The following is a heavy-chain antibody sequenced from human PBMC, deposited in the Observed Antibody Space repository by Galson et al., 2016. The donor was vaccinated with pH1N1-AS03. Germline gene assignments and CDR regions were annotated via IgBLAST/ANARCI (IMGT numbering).Heavy chain of an antibody. J-gene: IGHJ3*02. CDR2: IYDSGRS. CDR1: GGSISSGGNY. CDR3: SRGGVMVPTNLEAFDI. Sequence: TLSLTCSVSGGSISSGGNYWTWIRQHPGKGLEWIGYIYDSGRSYYNPSLKSRLTLSVDTSKNQLSLKLRSVTAADTAVYYCSRGGVMVPTNLEAFDIWGQGTMVTVSS. D-gene: IGHD5-12*01. V-gene: IGHV4-31*03.